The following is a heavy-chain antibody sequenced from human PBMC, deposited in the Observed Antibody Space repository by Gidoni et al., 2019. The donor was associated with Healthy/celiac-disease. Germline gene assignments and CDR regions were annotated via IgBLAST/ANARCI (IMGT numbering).Heavy chain of an antibody. J-gene: IGHJ5*02. Sequence: QVQLQQWGAGLLKPSETLSLTCAVYGGSFSGYYWSWIRQPPGKGLEWIGEINHSGSTNSNTSLKSRVTISVDTSKNQFSLKLSSVTAADTAVYYCAREHSMNNWFDPWGQGTLVTVSS. CDR3: AREHSMNNWFDP. D-gene: IGHD3-22*01. CDR1: GGSFSGYY. CDR2: INHSGST. V-gene: IGHV4-34*01.